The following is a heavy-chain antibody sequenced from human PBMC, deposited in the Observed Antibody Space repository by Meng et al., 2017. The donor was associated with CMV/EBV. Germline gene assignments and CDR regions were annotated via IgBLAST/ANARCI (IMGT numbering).Heavy chain of an antibody. Sequence: GWSLRLSCAASGFTFSSYWMSWVRQAPGKGLEWVANIKQDGSEKYYVDSVKGRFTISRDNAKNSLYLQMNSLRAEDTAVYYCAREFRNGSYLRHWYFDLWGRGTLVTVSS. D-gene: IGHD1-26*01. CDR3: AREFRNGSYLRHWYFDL. CDR1: GFTFSSYW. CDR2: IKQDGSEK. V-gene: IGHV3-7*01. J-gene: IGHJ2*01.